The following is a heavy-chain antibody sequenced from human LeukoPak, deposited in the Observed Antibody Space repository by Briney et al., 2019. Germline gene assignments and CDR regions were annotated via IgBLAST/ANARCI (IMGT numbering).Heavy chain of an antibody. Sequence: GGSLRLSCAASGFPFSGPTMNWVRQAPGKGLEWVSSISGDTNYIYYADSVKGRFTISRDDAKSTLFLQVNSLRAEDTAVYFCARGGSDTAMAHDYWGQGTLVTVSS. V-gene: IGHV3-21*01. CDR3: ARGGSDTAMAHDY. J-gene: IGHJ4*02. CDR2: ISGDTNYI. CDR1: GFPFSGPT. D-gene: IGHD5-18*01.